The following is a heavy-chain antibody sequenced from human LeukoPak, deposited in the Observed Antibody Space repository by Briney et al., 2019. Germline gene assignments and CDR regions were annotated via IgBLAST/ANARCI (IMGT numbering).Heavy chain of an antibody. CDR3: ARSSGYYQGIDY. J-gene: IGHJ4*02. Sequence: VASVKVSCKASGYTFTTYGIRWVRQAPGQGLEWMGWISAYNGNTNYAQKVQGRVTMTTDASTSTAYMELRSLRSDDTAVYYCARSSGYYQGIDYWGQGTLVTVSS. CDR2: ISAYNGNT. D-gene: IGHD3-22*01. V-gene: IGHV1-18*01. CDR1: GYTFTTYG.